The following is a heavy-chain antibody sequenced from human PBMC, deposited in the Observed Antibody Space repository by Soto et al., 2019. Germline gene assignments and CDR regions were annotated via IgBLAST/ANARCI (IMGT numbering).Heavy chain of an antibody. Sequence: QITLKESGPTLVKATQTLTLTCTFSGFSLSTSGVGVGWIRQPPGKALEWFALIYWDDDKRYSPSLKSRLTITKDTSKNQVVLIMTNMDPVDTATYYCAHTQLNYYGSGTYYFDYWGQGTLVTVSS. CDR2: IYWDDDK. V-gene: IGHV2-5*02. D-gene: IGHD3-10*01. CDR1: GFSLSTSGVG. CDR3: AHTQLNYYGSGTYYFDY. J-gene: IGHJ4*02.